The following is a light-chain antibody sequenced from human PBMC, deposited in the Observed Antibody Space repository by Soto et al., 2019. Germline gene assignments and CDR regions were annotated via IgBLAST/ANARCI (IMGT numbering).Light chain of an antibody. CDR1: QSVGTY. CDR3: QQRSKWPIT. J-gene: IGKJ5*01. Sequence: DIVLTQSPATLSLSPGERATLSCRASQSVGTYLVWYQHKPGQAPRLLIHGVSNRATGIPARFSGSGSGTDFTLTISSLEPEDFAVYYCQQRSKWPITFGQGTRLEIK. V-gene: IGKV3-11*01. CDR2: GVS.